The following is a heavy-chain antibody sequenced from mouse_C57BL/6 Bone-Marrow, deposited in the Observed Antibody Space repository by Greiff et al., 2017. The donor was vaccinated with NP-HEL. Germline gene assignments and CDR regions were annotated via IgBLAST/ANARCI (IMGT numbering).Heavy chain of an antibody. D-gene: IGHD3-2*02. CDR3: AREGYCHWYFDV. CDR2: IYPGSGST. CDR1: GYTFTSYW. Sequence: QVQLQQPGAELVKPGASVKLSCKSSGYTFTSYWITWVKQRPGQGLEWIGDIYPGSGSTNYNEKFKSKATLTVDTSSSTAYMQLSSLTSEDSAVYYCAREGYCHWYFDVWGTGTTVTVSS. J-gene: IGHJ1*03. V-gene: IGHV1-55*01.